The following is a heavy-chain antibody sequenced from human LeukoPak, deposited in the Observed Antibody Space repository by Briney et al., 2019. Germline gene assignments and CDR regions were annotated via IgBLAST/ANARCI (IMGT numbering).Heavy chain of an antibody. D-gene: IGHD3-10*01. CDR1: GGPISSSSYY. CDR3: ASRYYGSGRDY. CDR2: IYYSGSS. J-gene: IGHJ4*02. Sequence: PSETLSLTCTVSGGPISSSSYYWGWIRQPPGKGLEWIGSIYYSGSSYYNPSLKSRVTISVDTSKSQFSLKLSSVTAADTAVYYCASRYYGSGRDYWGQGTLVTVSS. V-gene: IGHV4-39*07.